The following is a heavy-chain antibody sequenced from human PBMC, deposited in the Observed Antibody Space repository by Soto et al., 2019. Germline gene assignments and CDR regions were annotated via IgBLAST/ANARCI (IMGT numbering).Heavy chain of an antibody. V-gene: IGHV5-51*01. Sequence: GQSLKISSEDSGYRITSYLIACVRQMPEIAVTWMGIVYVDDSDTKYSPSFEGQVTISADKYLNSDYLQWTSPRDSDTAMYYCARVRILSGLFRSFDYWGQGTQVTVSS. CDR2: VYVDDSDT. D-gene: IGHD3-10*01. J-gene: IGHJ4*02. CDR1: GYRITSYL. CDR3: ARVRILSGLFRSFDY.